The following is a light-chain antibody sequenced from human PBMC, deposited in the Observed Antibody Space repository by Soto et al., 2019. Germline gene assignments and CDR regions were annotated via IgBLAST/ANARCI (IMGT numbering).Light chain of an antibody. CDR3: QQFNDYSMYT. V-gene: IGKV1-5*03. CDR1: QSIIKW. CDR2: ETF. Sequence: DIQMTQSPSTLSASIGDRVTITCRASQSIIKWLAWFRQKPGMAPELLIYETFKLRSGVPSRFSGSGSGTEFTLSITSLQPDDFATYYCQQFNDYSMYTFGQGTRVEIK. J-gene: IGKJ2*01.